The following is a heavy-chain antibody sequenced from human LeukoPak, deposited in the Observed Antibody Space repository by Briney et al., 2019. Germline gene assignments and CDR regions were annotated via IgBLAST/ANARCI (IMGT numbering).Heavy chain of an antibody. V-gene: IGHV4-59*01. D-gene: IGHD5-12*01. CDR3: AVGRGYSGLDY. Sequence: ASETLSLTGTVSGGSISSYYWSWVRQPPGKGLEWIGYIYYSGSTNYNPSLKSRVTISVDTSKNQFSLKLSSVTAADTAVYYCAVGRGYSGLDYWGQGTLVTVSS. CDR1: GGSISSYY. CDR2: IYYSGST. J-gene: IGHJ4*02.